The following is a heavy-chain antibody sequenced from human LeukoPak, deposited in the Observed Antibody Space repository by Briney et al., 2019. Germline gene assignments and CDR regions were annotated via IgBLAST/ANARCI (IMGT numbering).Heavy chain of an antibody. CDR2: INQDGSEE. Sequence: GGSLRLSCAASGFTFSNYWMSWVRQAPGKGLEWVANINQDGSEEYYVGSVKGRFTISRDNAKNSLYLQMNSLRAEDTAVYYCATNRWFGEPDYWGQGTLVTVSS. V-gene: IGHV3-7*01. CDR1: GFTFSNYW. D-gene: IGHD3-10*01. J-gene: IGHJ4*02. CDR3: ATNRWFGEPDY.